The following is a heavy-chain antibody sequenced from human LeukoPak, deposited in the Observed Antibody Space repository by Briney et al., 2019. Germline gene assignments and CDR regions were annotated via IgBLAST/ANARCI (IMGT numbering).Heavy chain of an antibody. J-gene: IGHJ6*04. CDR3: ARMDTAMAPHYYYYYGMDV. CDR1: GGTFSSYA. V-gene: IGHV1-69*06. Sequence: ASVKVSCKASGGTFSSYAISWVRQAPGQGLEWMGGIIPIFGTANYAQKFQGRVTITADKSTSTAYMELSSLRSEDTAVYYCARMDTAMAPHYYYYYGMDVWGKGTTVTVSS. D-gene: IGHD5-18*01. CDR2: IIPIFGTA.